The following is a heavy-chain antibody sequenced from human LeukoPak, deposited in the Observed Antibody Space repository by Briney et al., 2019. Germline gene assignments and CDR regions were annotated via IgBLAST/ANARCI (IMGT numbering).Heavy chain of an antibody. J-gene: IGHJ4*02. Sequence: PGGSLRLSCAASGFTFSSYGMHWVRQAPGKGLEWVAVISYDGSNKYYADSVKGRFTISRDNAKNSLYLQMNSLRAEDTAVYYCATDTYCSSTSCQIDYWGQGTLVTVSS. CDR3: ATDTYCSSTSCQIDY. CDR1: GFTFSSYG. CDR2: ISYDGSNK. V-gene: IGHV3-30*03. D-gene: IGHD2-2*01.